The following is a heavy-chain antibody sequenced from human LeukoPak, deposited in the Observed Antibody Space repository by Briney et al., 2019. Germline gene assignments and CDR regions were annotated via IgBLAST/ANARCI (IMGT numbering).Heavy chain of an antibody. D-gene: IGHD3-22*01. CDR3: ARDETYDYESNGYLDF. CDR1: GDSITNNNCY. Sequence: SETLSLTCTVSGDSITNNNCYWGWVRQPPGKGLEWIGSLSSTGGVYYNPSLKSRVTVSRDTSKNLLSLRLTSVIDADTAVYYCARDETYDYESNGYLDFWGQGTVVTVSS. J-gene: IGHJ4*02. V-gene: IGHV4-39*02. CDR2: LSSTGGV.